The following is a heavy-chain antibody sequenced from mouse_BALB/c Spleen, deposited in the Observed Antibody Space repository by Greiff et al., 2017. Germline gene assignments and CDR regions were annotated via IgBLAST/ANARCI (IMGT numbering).Heavy chain of an antibody. CDR3: ARDTQDYFDY. CDR1: GFTFTDYY. J-gene: IGHJ2*01. D-gene: IGHD3-2*02. CDR2: IRNKANGYTT. Sequence: EVKLVESGGGLVQPGGSLRLSCATSGFTFTDYYMSWVRQPPGKALEWLGFIRNKANGYTTEYSASVKGRFTISRDNSQSILYLQMNTLRAEDSATYYCARDTQDYFDYWGQGTTLTVSS. V-gene: IGHV7-3*02.